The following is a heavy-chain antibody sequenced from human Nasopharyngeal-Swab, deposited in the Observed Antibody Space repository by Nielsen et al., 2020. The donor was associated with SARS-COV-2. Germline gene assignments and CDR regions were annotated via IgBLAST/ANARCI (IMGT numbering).Heavy chain of an antibody. D-gene: IGHD3-3*01. CDR3: ASFSFGVVIPNWFDP. J-gene: IGHJ5*02. V-gene: IGHV4-39*01. Sequence: SETLSLTCTVSGGSISSSSYYWGWIRQPPGKGLEWIGSIYYSGSTYYNPSLKSRVTISVDTSKNQFSLKLSSVTAADTAVYYCASFSFGVVIPNWFDPWGQGTLVTVSS. CDR1: GGSISSSSYY. CDR2: IYYSGST.